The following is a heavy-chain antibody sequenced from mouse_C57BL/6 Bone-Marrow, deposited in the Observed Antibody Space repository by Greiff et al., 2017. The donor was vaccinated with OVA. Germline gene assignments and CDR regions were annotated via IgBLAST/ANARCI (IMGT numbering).Heavy chain of an antibody. V-gene: IGHV5-6*01. Sequence: EVQRVESGGDLVKPGGSLKLSCAASGFTFSSYGMSWVRQTPDKRLEWVATISSGGSYTYYPDSVKGRFTISRDNAKNTLYLQMSSLKSEDTAMYYCARHYDYDGFAMDYWGQGTSVTVSS. D-gene: IGHD2-4*01. CDR1: GFTFSSYG. J-gene: IGHJ4*01. CDR3: ARHYDYDGFAMDY. CDR2: ISSGGSYT.